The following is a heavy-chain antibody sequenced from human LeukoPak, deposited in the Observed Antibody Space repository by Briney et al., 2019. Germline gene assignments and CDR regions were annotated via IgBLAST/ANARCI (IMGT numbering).Heavy chain of an antibody. D-gene: IGHD3-16*01. CDR2: ISSSSIYI. V-gene: IGHV3-21*01. J-gene: IGHJ4*02. Sequence: GGSLRLSCAASGFTFGSYSMNWVRQAPGKGLEWVSSISSSSIYIYYADSVKGRFTISRDNAKNSLYLQMNSLRAEDTAVYYCARHVSGNIDYWGQGTLVTVSS. CDR3: ARHVSGNIDY. CDR1: GFTFGSYS.